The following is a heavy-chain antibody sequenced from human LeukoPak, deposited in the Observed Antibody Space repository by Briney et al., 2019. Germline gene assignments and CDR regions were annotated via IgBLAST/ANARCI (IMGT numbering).Heavy chain of an antibody. Sequence: GGSLRLSCAASGFTFSTFAMIWVRQPPGKGLEWVSSIFPSGGEIHYADSVKGRFTISRDNSKNTLYLQMNSLRAEDTAVYYCARDGSPTYYDFWSGYSPGDYYYMDVWGKGTTVTVSS. J-gene: IGHJ6*03. D-gene: IGHD3-3*01. CDR2: IFPSGGEI. CDR1: GFTFSTFA. V-gene: IGHV3-23*01. CDR3: ARDGSPTYYDFWSGYSPGDYYYMDV.